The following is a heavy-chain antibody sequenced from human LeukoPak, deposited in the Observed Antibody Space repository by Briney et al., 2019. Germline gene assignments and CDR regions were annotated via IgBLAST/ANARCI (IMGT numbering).Heavy chain of an antibody. Sequence: GGSLRLSCAASGFTFSSYWMSWVRQAPGKGLEWVANIKQDGSEKYYVDSVKGRFTISRDNAKNSLYLQMNSLRAEDTAVYYCARNSSSRKPYFDYWGQGTLVGDS. V-gene: IGHV3-7*01. CDR1: GFTFSSYW. D-gene: IGHD6-13*01. CDR3: ARNSSSRKPYFDY. J-gene: IGHJ4*02. CDR2: IKQDGSEK.